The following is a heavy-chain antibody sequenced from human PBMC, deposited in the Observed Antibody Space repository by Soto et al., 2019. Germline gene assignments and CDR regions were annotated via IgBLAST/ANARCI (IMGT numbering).Heavy chain of an antibody. J-gene: IGHJ4*02. Sequence: PGGSLRLSCAASGFTFSTYAMTWVRQAPGKGLEWVSSISGSGASIYYADSVKGRFTISRDNSKNTMYLQMNSLRVEDTAVYYCAQRTGYCSGGSCYSGLDYWGQGTLVTVSS. V-gene: IGHV3-23*01. CDR3: AQRTGYCSGGSCYSGLDY. CDR1: GFTFSTYA. D-gene: IGHD2-15*01. CDR2: ISGSGASI.